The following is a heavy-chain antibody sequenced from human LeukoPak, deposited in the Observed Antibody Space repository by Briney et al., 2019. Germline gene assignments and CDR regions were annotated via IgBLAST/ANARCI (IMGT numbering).Heavy chain of an antibody. Sequence: SETLSLTCTVSGGSISSYYWSWIRQPPGKGLEWIRYIYYSGSTNYNPSLKSRVTISVDTSKNQFSLKLSSVTAADTAVYYCARSRIAVAGSGWFDPWGQGTLVTVSS. CDR1: GGSISSYY. J-gene: IGHJ5*02. V-gene: IGHV4-59*01. CDR3: ARSRIAVAGSGWFDP. D-gene: IGHD6-19*01. CDR2: IYYSGST.